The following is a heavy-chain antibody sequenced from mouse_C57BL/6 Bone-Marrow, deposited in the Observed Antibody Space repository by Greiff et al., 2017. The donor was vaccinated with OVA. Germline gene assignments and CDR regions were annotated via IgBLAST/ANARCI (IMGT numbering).Heavy chain of an antibody. CDR1: GYTFTDYY. V-gene: IGHV1-26*01. Sequence: EVQLQQSGPELVKPGASVKISCKASGYTFTDYYMNWVKQSHGKSLEWIGDINPNNGGTSYNQKFKGKATLTVDKSSSTAYMELRSLTSEDSAVYYCAREAYYARDYWGQGTSVTVSS. J-gene: IGHJ4*01. CDR2: INPNNGGT. CDR3: AREAYYARDY.